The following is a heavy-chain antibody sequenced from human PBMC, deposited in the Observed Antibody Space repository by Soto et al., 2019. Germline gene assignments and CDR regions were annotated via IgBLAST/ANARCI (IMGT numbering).Heavy chain of an antibody. D-gene: IGHD2-15*01. CDR2: IKQDGSER. CDR3: ARDRVCSGGSRYDY. V-gene: IGHV3-7*01. J-gene: IGHJ4*02. CDR1: GFTFSRYW. Sequence: WVSLRRSCAASGFTFSRYWMTWVRQAPGKGLEWVANIKQDGSERYYVDSVKGRFTISRDNADNSLYLQMNSLRAEDTAVDYCARDRVCSGGSRYDYWTAGTLVTVSS.